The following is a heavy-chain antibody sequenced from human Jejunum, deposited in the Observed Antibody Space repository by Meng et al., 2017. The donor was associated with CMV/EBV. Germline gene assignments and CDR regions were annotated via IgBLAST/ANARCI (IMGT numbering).Heavy chain of an antibody. D-gene: IGHD3-3*01. CDR3: ARAPTDYWGDSWSAQFDS. J-gene: IGHJ5*01. CDR2: SCDRGRA. V-gene: IGHV4-39*02. Sequence: SGRKDWGWSRQRAGRGLEWIESSCDRGRANHSPTLKSQITISLDSSKKHFFMNVRSVTAADTAVYYCARAPTDYWGDSWSAQFDSWGQGIMVTVSS. CDR1: SGRKD.